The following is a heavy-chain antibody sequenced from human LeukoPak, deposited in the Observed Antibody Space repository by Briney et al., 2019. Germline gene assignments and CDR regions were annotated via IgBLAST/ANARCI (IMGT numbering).Heavy chain of an antibody. CDR2: IYPGDSDT. CDR1: GYIFTIYW. Sequence: NRGESLKISCQGSGYIFTIYWIGWVRQLPGKGLEWMGIIYPGDSDTRYSPSFQGQVTISADRSINTAYLQWSSLKASDTAIYYCARRLKNSNGWTFDYWGQGTLVTVSS. V-gene: IGHV5-51*01. D-gene: IGHD6-19*01. CDR3: ARRLKNSNGWTFDY. J-gene: IGHJ4*02.